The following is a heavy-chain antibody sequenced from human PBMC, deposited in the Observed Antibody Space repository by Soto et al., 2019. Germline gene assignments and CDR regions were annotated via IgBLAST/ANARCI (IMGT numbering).Heavy chain of an antibody. D-gene: IGHD2-2*01. Sequence: ASVKVSCKASGYTFSTYAMSWVRQAPGQGREGMGWISAYNGNTDYAQKFQRRVTITTDTSTSTAYMELRSLRSDDTAVYYCARGPEGYCASTSCYVDHWGQRTLVTVSS. CDR3: ARGPEGYCASTSCYVDH. CDR1: GYTFSTYA. V-gene: IGHV1-18*01. J-gene: IGHJ4*02. CDR2: ISAYNGNT.